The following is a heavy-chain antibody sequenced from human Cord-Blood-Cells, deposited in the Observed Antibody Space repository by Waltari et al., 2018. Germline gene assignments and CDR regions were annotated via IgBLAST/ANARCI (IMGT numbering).Heavy chain of an antibody. CDR3: ATSRGVSGFDY. CDR1: GGTFSSYA. J-gene: IGHJ4*02. V-gene: IGHV1-69*09. CDR2: FIPILGIA. D-gene: IGHD2-8*01. Sequence: QVQLVQSGAEVKKTGSSVKVSCKASGGTFSSYAISWVRQAPGQGLGWMGRFIPILGIANYAQKFQGRVTITADKSTSTAYMELSSLRSEDTAVYYCATSRGVSGFDYWGQGTLVTVSS.